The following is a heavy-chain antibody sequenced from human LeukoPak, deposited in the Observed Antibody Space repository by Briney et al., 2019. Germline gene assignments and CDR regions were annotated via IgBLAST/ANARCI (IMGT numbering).Heavy chain of an antibody. CDR1: GGSISSYY. CDR2: IYYSGST. V-gene: IGHV4-59*01. D-gene: IGHD3-10*01. Sequence: PSETLSLTCTVSGGSISSYYWSWIRRPPGKGLEWIGYIYYSGSTNYNPSLKSRVTISVDTSKNQFSLKLNSVTAADTAVYYCARGGYYGSGNDFRFDPWGQGTLVTVSS. J-gene: IGHJ5*02. CDR3: ARGGYYGSGNDFRFDP.